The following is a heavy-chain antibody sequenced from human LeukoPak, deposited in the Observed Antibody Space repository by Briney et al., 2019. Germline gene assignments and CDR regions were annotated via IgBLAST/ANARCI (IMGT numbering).Heavy chain of an antibody. CDR2: IIPIFGTA. J-gene: IGHJ5*02. CDR3: ARDPTDYYDSSGYYP. D-gene: IGHD3-22*01. V-gene: IGHV1-69*13. CDR1: GGTFSSYA. Sequence: SVKVSCKASGGTFSSYAISWVRQAPGQGLEWMGGIIPIFGTANYAQKFQGRVTITADESTSTAYMELSSLRSEDTAVYYCARDPTDYYDSSGYYPWGQGTLVTVSS.